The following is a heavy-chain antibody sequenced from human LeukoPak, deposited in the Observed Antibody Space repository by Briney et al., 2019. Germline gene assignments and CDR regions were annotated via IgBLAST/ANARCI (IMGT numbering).Heavy chain of an antibody. J-gene: IGHJ4*02. V-gene: IGHV1-3*04. D-gene: IGHD3-10*01. CDR3: ARYFGSGSYLDY. Sequence: ASVKVSCKTSGYTFTKFAIHWACQAPGQRLEWMGWINTGNGQTKYSENFEGRVTMTRDTSTSTIYVEVRSLTSEDTGLYYCARYFGSGSYLDYWGQGTLLTVSS. CDR1: GYTFTKFA. CDR2: INTGNGQT.